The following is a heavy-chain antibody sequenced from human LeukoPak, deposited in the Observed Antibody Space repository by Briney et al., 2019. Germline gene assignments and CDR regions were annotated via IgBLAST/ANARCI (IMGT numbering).Heavy chain of an antibody. D-gene: IGHD3-3*01. J-gene: IGHJ4*02. CDR2: IYSTGTT. CDR1: GASVSSGHYY. V-gene: IGHV4-39*01. Sequence: SETLSLTCTVSGASVSSGHYYWGWLRQPPGKGLEWIGSIYSTGTTYYQPSLKSRLIISIDTSKNQFSLSLSSVTAADTSVYYCARRKDFWSGLVNYWGQGTLVTVSS. CDR3: ARRKDFWSGLVNY.